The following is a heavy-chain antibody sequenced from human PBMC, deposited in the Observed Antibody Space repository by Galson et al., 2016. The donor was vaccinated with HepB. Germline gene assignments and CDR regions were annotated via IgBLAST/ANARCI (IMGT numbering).Heavy chain of an antibody. Sequence: SETLSPTCTVSGGSISNSYWSWIRQPAGKGLEWIGRIYSTGSTNYNPSLKSRVTMSVDTSKNQFSLILSSVSAADTAVYYCARGTPWRAFDFWGQGTMLTVSS. CDR2: IYSTGST. CDR1: GGSISNSY. J-gene: IGHJ3*01. CDR3: ARGTPWRAFDF. D-gene: IGHD1-14*01. V-gene: IGHV4-4*07.